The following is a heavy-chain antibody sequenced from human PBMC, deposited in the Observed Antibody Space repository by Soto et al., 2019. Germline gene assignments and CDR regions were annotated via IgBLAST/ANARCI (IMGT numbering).Heavy chain of an antibody. D-gene: IGHD3-9*01. Sequence: QVQLVQSGAEVNTPGSSVKVSCKASGGTFSSYSITWVRQAPGQGLEWMGRLIPLFGTTNYPQRFQGRVTFTADESTQTASMDVTNLTSEDTAVYYCARAIVLTFTRFYDMDVWGQGTTVTVS. V-gene: IGHV1-69*18. CDR2: LIPLFGTT. CDR1: GGTFSSYS. CDR3: ARAIVLTFTRFYDMDV. J-gene: IGHJ6*02.